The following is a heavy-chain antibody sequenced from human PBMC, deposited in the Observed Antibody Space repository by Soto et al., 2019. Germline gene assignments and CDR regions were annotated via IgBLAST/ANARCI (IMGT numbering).Heavy chain of an antibody. CDR3: ARAHYYDSSGQLPFDY. CDR1: GYTFTSYY. V-gene: IGHV1-46*03. Sequence: GASVKVSCKASGYTFTSYYMHWVRQAPGQGLEWMGIINPSGGSTSYAQKFQGRVTMTRDTSTSTVYMELSSLRSEDTAVYYCARAHYYDSSGQLPFDYWGQGTLVTVSS. CDR2: INPSGGST. D-gene: IGHD3-22*01. J-gene: IGHJ4*02.